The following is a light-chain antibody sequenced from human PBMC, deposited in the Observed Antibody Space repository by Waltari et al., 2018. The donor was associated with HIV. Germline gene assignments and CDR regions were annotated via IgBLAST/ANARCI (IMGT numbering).Light chain of an antibody. J-gene: IGKJ4*01. CDR3: QLRSNGSRIRLT. CDR1: QCVSDY. Sequence: EVVLTQSPATLSLSPGERATLPCRASQCVSDYLAWYQQKTCQAPRLLIYDASNRATGIPARLSGSGSGTDFTLTTRSLEPEEFAVDYCQLRSNGSRIRLTFGGGTKVEIK. CDR2: DAS. V-gene: IGKV3-11*01.